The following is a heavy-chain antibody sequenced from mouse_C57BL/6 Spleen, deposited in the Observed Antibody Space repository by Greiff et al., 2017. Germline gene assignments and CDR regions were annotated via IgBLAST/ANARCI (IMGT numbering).Heavy chain of an antibody. CDR1: GYTFTSYW. D-gene: IGHD2-3*01. Sequence: QVQLQQPGAELVRPGSSVKLSCKASGYTFTSYWMDWVKQRPGQGLEWIGNIYPSDSETHYNQKFKDKATLTVDKSSSTAYMQLSSLTSEDSAVYYCSRGDGYFPFYYWGQGTTLTVSS. V-gene: IGHV1-61*01. J-gene: IGHJ2*01. CDR3: SRGDGYFPFYY. CDR2: IYPSDSET.